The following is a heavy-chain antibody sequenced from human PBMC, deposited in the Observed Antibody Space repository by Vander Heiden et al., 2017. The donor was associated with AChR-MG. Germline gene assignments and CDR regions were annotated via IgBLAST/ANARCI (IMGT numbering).Heavy chain of an antibody. CDR1: GRSISSYY. Sequence: QVQLQESAPGLVKPSETLSLTCTASGRSISSYYWSWIRQPPWKGLEWIGYIYYSGSTNYNPSLKSRVTISVDTSKNQFSLKLSSVTAADTAVYYCARAVRSWELDYWGQGTLVTVSS. CDR3: ARAVRSWELDY. CDR2: IYYSGST. J-gene: IGHJ4*02. V-gene: IGHV4-59*13. D-gene: IGHD1-26*01.